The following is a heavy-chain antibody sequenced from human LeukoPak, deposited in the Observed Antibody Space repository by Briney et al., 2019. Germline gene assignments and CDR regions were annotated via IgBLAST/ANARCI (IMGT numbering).Heavy chain of an antibody. CDR2: IKEDGSEK. J-gene: IGHJ4*02. CDR3: ARDSSGYQ. CDR1: GFTFSTYW. D-gene: IGHD3-22*01. V-gene: IGHV3-7*01. Sequence: SGGSLRLSCAASGFTFSTYWMSWDRQAPGKGLEWVANIKEDGSEKYYGDSVKGRFTISRDNAKNSLYLEMNSLRVEDTAVYYCARDSSGYQWGQGTLVTVSS.